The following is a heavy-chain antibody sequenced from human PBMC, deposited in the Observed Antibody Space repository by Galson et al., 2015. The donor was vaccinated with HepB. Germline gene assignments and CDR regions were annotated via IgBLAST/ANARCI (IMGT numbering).Heavy chain of an antibody. J-gene: IGHJ3*02. Sequence: LRLSCAASGFTFSSYWMHWVRQAPGKGLVWVSRINSDGSSTSYADSVKGRFTISRDNAKNTLYLQMNSLRAEDTAVYYCARDGSSGWYRDAFDIWGQGTMVTVSS. D-gene: IGHD6-19*01. CDR3: ARDGSSGWYRDAFDI. V-gene: IGHV3-74*01. CDR2: INSDGSST. CDR1: GFTFSSYW.